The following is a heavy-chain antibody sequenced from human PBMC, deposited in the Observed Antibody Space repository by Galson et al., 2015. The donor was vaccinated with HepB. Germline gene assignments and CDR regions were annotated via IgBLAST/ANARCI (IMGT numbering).Heavy chain of an antibody. J-gene: IGHJ6*02. Sequence: SLRLSCAASGFIFRSYVMNWVRQAPGKGLEWVSSISSSGSYIYYVDSVKGRFTISRDNAKNLLYLQMNSLRAEDTAVYYCTTGGDYGDYAGPYYYYGMDVWGQGTTVTVSS. CDR3: TTGGDYGDYAGPYYYYGMDV. CDR2: ISSSGSYI. CDR1: GFIFRSYV. D-gene: IGHD4-17*01. V-gene: IGHV3-21*01.